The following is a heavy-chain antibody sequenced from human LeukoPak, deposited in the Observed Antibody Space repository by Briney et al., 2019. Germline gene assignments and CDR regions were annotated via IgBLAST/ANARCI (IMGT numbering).Heavy chain of an antibody. J-gene: IGHJ5*02. Sequence: SETLSLTCSVSGGSITSYFVSWLRQSPGKGLDWIGYISNNWTTNYNPSLKSRVTISVDTSKRQFSLRLSSVSAADTAIYYCARDISARRGNWFDPWGQGILVTVSS. D-gene: IGHD3-9*01. CDR2: ISNNWTT. V-gene: IGHV4-59*01. CDR3: ARDISARRGNWFDP. CDR1: GGSITSYF.